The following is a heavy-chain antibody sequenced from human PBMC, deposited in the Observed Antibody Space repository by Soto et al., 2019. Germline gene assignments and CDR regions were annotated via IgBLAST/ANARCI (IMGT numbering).Heavy chain of an antibody. CDR3: AKDSNVLRYFDWSLRYYYYYGMDV. Sequence: GGSLRLSCAASGFTFSSYGMHWVRQAPGKGLEWVAVISYGGSNKYYADSVKGRFAISRDNSKNTLYLQMNSLRAEDTAVYYCAKDSNVLRYFDWSLRYYYYYGMDVWGQGTTVTVSS. CDR1: GFTFSSYG. V-gene: IGHV3-30*18. CDR2: ISYGGSNK. J-gene: IGHJ6*02. D-gene: IGHD3-9*01.